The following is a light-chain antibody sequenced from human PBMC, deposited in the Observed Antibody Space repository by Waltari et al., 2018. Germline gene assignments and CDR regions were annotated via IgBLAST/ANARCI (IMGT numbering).Light chain of an antibody. V-gene: IGLV3-19*01. CDR2: GKN. J-gene: IGLJ2*01. CDR1: SLRSYY. Sequence: SSELTQDPAVSVALGQTVRITCQGDSLRSYYASWYQKKPGQAPVLVIYGKNNRPSGIPDRFSGSSAGNTASLPTTGAQAEYEADYYCNARDSSGNYVVFGGGTKLTVL. CDR3: NARDSSGNYVV.